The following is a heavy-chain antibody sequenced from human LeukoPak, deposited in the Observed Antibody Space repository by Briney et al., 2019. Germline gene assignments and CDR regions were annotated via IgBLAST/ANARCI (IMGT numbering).Heavy chain of an antibody. D-gene: IGHD5-18*01. Sequence: GGSLRLSCAASGFTFSSYAMSWVRQAPGKGLEWVSSISSSSAYIYYADSVKGRFTISRDNAKNSLYLQMNSLRAEDTAVYYCARASGDTVDTTTMGSYWGQGTLVTVSS. J-gene: IGHJ4*02. CDR2: ISSSSAYI. CDR3: ARASGDTVDTTTMGSY. CDR1: GFTFSSYA. V-gene: IGHV3-21*01.